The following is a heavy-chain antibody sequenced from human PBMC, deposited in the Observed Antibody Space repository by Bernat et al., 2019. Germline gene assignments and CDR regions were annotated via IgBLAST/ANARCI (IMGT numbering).Heavy chain of an antibody. V-gene: IGHV3-11*06. CDR2: ISSSSSYT. J-gene: IGHJ4*02. D-gene: IGHD5-12*01. CDR3: ARDRGNGYDWGVDY. CDR1: GFTFSDYY. Sequence: QVQLVESGGGVVKPGGSLRLSCAASGFTFSDYYMSWIRQAPGKGLEWVSYISSSSSYTNYADSVKGRFTISRDNAKNSLYLQMNSLRAEDTAVYYCARDRGNGYDWGVDYWGQGTLVTVSS.